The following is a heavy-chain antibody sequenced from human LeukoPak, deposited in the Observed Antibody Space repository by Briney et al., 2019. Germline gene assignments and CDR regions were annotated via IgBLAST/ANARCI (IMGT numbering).Heavy chain of an antibody. D-gene: IGHD6-19*01. CDR3: VSAVAGAFSY. V-gene: IGHV1-18*04. CDR2: IAVYNGDT. Sequence: ASVKVSCKASGYTFTGYYMHWVRQAPGQGLEWLGWIAVYNGDTNYAQKFQGRVTLTTDTSTNTAYMELTSLTSDDTAVYARVSAVAGAFSYWGQGTLVTVSS. CDR1: GYTFTGYY. J-gene: IGHJ4*02.